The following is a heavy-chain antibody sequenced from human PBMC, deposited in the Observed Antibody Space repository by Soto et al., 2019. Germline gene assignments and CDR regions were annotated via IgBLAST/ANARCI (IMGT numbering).Heavy chain of an antibody. Sequence: GGSLRLSCAASGFTFSDYAMHWVRQAPGKGLEWVAVISYDGSNKYSADSVKGRFTISRDNSKNTLYLQMNSLRAEDTAVYYCARASSGWYKDAFDIWGQGTMVTVSS. V-gene: IGHV3-30-3*01. D-gene: IGHD6-19*01. CDR2: ISYDGSNK. CDR1: GFTFSDYA. CDR3: ARASSGWYKDAFDI. J-gene: IGHJ3*02.